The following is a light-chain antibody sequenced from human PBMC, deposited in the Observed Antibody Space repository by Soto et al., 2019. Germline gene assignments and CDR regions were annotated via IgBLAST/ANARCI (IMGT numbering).Light chain of an antibody. J-gene: IGLJ1*01. CDR2: EVS. CDR3: SSYTSSSTPYF. CDR1: SSDVGGYNY. V-gene: IGLV2-14*01. Sequence: QSALTQPASVSGSPGQSITISCTGTSSDVGGYNYVSWYQQHPGKAPKLMIYEVSNRPSGVSNRFSGSTSGNTASLTISGLHADDEADYYSSSYTSSSTPYFFGTGTKLTVL.